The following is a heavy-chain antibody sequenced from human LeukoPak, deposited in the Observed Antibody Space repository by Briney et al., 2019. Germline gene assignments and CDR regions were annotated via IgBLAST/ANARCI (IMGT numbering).Heavy chain of an antibody. Sequence: GASVKVSCKGSGYSFTSYWIGWVRQMPGKGLEWMGLIYPGDSDTRYSPSFQGQVTISADKSISTAYLQWSSLKASDTAMYYCARLWRWLPLSTDYWGQGTLVTVSS. CDR2: IYPGDSDT. J-gene: IGHJ4*02. CDR3: ARLWRWLPLSTDY. V-gene: IGHV5-51*01. CDR1: GYSFTSYW. D-gene: IGHD5-24*01.